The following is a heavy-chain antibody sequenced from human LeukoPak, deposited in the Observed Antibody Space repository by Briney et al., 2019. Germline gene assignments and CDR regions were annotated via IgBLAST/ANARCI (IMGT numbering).Heavy chain of an antibody. D-gene: IGHD3-22*01. CDR2: IFPGDSDT. CDR1: GYGFTSFW. CDR3: ARHFTTRGNYYDSSRYYYSDY. Sequence: PGESLKISCKGSGYGFTSFWIGWVRQMPGKGLEWMGIIFPGDSDTRYSPSFQGQVTISADKSISTAYLQWSSLKASDTAMYYCARHFTTRGNYYDSSRYYYSDYWGQGTLVTVSS. V-gene: IGHV5-51*01. J-gene: IGHJ4*02.